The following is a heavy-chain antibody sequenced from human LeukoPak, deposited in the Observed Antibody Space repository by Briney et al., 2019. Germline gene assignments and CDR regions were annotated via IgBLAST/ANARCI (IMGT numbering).Heavy chain of an antibody. CDR3: ARQQDIPDD. V-gene: IGHV4-59*08. CDR2: IYYRGST. J-gene: IGHJ4*02. CDR1: GVSIGTYY. Sequence: SETLSLTCSVSGVSIGTYYWTWVRQPPGKGLEWIGYIYYRGSTNYNPSLKSRVTISDDTAKNQFSLKLTSVTAADTAVYYCARQQDIPDDWGQGTLVIVSS. D-gene: IGHD2-15*01.